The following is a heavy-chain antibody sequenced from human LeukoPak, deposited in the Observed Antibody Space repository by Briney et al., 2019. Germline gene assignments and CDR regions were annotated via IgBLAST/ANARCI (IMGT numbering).Heavy chain of an antibody. J-gene: IGHJ4*02. CDR2: IVVGSGNT. V-gene: IGHV1-58*01. CDR3: AAVGDNWNSRRYYDY. CDR1: GFTFTSSA. Sequence: SVKVSCKASGFTFTSSAVQWVRQARGQRLEWIGWIVVGSGNTNYAQKFQERVTITRDMSTSTAYMELSSLRSEDTAVYYCAAVGDNWNSRRYYDYWGQGTLVTASS. D-gene: IGHD1-1*01.